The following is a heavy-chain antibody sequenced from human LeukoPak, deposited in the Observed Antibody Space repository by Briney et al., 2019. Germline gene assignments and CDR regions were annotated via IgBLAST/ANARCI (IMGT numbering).Heavy chain of an antibody. J-gene: IGHJ4*02. D-gene: IGHD1-26*01. V-gene: IGHV1-18*01. Sequence: ASVKVSCKASGGTFSSYAITWVRQAPGQGLEWMGWISGYDGNTNYAQKFQGRVTMTTDTSTSTAYMELRSLRSDDTAVFYCARYGIVQPAFHFDHWGQGTLVTVSS. CDR2: ISGYDGNT. CDR1: GGTFSSYA. CDR3: ARYGIVQPAFHFDH.